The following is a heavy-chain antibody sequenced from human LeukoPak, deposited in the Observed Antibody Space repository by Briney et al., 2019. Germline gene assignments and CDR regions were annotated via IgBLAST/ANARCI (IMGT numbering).Heavy chain of an antibody. CDR1: GFPFSFYE. CDR2: IGSSGTTI. J-gene: IGHJ4*02. Sequence: GGSLRLSCVVSGFPFSFYEMNWVRQALGKGLEWVSNIGSSGTTIYYADSVRGRFSISRDSAKSSLYLQMNSLRVEDTAVYYCALLAVASDFDYWGQGALVTVSS. V-gene: IGHV3-48*03. D-gene: IGHD6-19*01. CDR3: ALLAVASDFDY.